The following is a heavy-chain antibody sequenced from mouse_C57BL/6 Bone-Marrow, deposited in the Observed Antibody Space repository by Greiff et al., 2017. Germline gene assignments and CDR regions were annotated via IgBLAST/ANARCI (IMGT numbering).Heavy chain of an antibody. J-gene: IGHJ1*03. CDR3: AIITTVDWYFDV. D-gene: IGHD1-1*01. CDR1: GYSFTDYN. Sequence: EVQLQQSGPELVKPGASVKISCKASGYSFTDYNMNWVKQSNGKSLEWIGVINPNYGTTRYNQKFKGKATLTVDQSSSTAYMQINSLTSEDSAVYYCAIITTVDWYFDVWGTGTTVTVSS. V-gene: IGHV1-39*01. CDR2: INPNYGTT.